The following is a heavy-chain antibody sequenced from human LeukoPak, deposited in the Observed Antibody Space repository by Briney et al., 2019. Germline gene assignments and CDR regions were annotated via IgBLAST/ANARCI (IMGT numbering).Heavy chain of an antibody. Sequence: SETLSLTCAVYGGSFRGYSWPGIRHPPGKGLEWIGEMSHSGYPNYNPSLKSRVAISVDTSKNQFSLNLTSVTAADTAVYYCARPRLLYGSGPILVWGQGNLVTVSS. D-gene: IGHD3-10*01. V-gene: IGHV4-34*01. CDR3: ARPRLLYGSGPILV. CDR1: GGSFRGYS. CDR2: MSHSGYP. J-gene: IGHJ4*02.